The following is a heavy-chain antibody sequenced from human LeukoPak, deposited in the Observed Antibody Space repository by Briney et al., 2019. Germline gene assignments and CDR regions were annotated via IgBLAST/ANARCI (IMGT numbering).Heavy chain of an antibody. Sequence: PGGSLRLSCAASGLTFSNYAMSWVRQAPGKGLEWVSAISGSGGSTYYADSVKGRFTISRDNSKNTLYLQMNSLRAEDTAVYYCAKGGTYYDFGSGYYSGYYYGMDVWGQGTTVTVSS. V-gene: IGHV3-23*01. CDR1: GLTFSNYA. CDR2: ISGSGGST. D-gene: IGHD3-3*01. J-gene: IGHJ6*02. CDR3: AKGGTYYDFGSGYYSGYYYGMDV.